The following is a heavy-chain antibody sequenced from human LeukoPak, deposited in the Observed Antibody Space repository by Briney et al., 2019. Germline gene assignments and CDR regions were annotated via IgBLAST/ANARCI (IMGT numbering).Heavy chain of an antibody. Sequence: ETLSLTCTVSGGSISSYYWSWIRQPPGKGLEWIGYIYYSGSTNYNPSLKSRVTISVDTSKNQFSLKLSSVTAADTAVYYCARGGRYYDSSGYYSFDYWGRGTLVTISS. CDR1: GGSISSYY. D-gene: IGHD3-22*01. V-gene: IGHV4-59*01. J-gene: IGHJ4*02. CDR3: ARGGRYYDSSGYYSFDY. CDR2: IYYSGST.